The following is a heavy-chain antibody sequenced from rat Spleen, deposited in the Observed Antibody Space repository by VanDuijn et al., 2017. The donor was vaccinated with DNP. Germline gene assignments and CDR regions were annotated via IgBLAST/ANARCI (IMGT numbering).Heavy chain of an antibody. D-gene: IGHD1-12*03. Sequence: EVQLVESGGGLVQPGRSLKLSCAASRFTFSNYGMAWVRQAPTKGLEWVASISTGGGNTYFRDSVKGRFTISRDNAKNTQYLQMDSLRSEDTATYYCARHAGDGYSYWYFDFWGPGTMVIVSS. V-gene: IGHV5S13*01. CDR3: ARHAGDGYSYWYFDF. CDR1: RFTFSNYG. CDR2: ISTGGGNT. J-gene: IGHJ1*01.